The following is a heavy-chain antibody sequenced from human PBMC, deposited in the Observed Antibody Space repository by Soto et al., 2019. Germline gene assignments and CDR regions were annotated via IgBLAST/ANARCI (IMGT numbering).Heavy chain of an antibody. D-gene: IGHD2-15*01. J-gene: IGHJ4*02. Sequence: SKTLSLTCAVYGGFFSGYFRSWIRQPPGKGLEWIGEINHSGSTNYNPSLKSRVTISVDTSKNQFSLKLSSVTAADTAVYYCARAAPRYCSGGSCCSGRDYWGQGTLVTVS. V-gene: IGHV4-34*01. CDR3: ARAAPRYCSGGSCCSGRDY. CDR2: INHSGST. CDR1: GGFFSGYF.